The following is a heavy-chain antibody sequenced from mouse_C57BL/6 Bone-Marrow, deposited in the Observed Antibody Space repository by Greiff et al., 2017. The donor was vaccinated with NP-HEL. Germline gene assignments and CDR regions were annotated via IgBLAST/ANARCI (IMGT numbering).Heavy chain of an antibody. D-gene: IGHD1-1*01. J-gene: IGHJ1*03. CDR3: AIHYYYDGLWYFDV. CDR1: GFTFSDYY. V-gene: IGHV5-12*01. CDR2: ISNGGGST. Sequence: EVQGVESGGGLVQPGGSLKLSCAASGFTFSDYYMYWVRQTPEKRLEWVAYISNGGGSTYYLDTVKGRFTISRDNANNTPYLQMSRLKSEDTAMYYCAIHYYYDGLWYFDVWGTGTTVTVSS.